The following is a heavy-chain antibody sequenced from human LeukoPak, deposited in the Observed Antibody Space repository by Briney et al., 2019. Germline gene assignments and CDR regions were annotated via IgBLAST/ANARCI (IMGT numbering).Heavy chain of an antibody. V-gene: IGHV3-21*01. CDR2: ITATSLHI. D-gene: IGHD6-19*01. CDR3: AKGGDSSGWWFDH. J-gene: IGHJ5*02. Sequence: GGSLRLSCAASGVTFSGYSMNWVRQAPGKGLEWVSAITATSLHIYYADSVKGRFTISRDNSKNTLYLQMNSLRAEDTAVYYCAKGGDSSGWWFDHWGQGTLVTVSS. CDR1: GVTFSGYS.